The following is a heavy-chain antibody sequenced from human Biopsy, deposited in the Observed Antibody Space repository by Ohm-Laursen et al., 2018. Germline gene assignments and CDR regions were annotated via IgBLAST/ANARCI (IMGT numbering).Heavy chain of an antibody. CDR1: GYSFTSYY. CDR3: ARADASTFDS. CDR2: INPGSGDT. V-gene: IGHV1-46*01. Sequence: ASVKVSCKASGYSFTSYYLHWVRQAPGQGLEWMGLINPGSGDTILAQKFRGRVSLTRDTSADTAYMKLTSLTSEDTATYYCARADASTFDSWGQGTLVTVSS. J-gene: IGHJ4*02.